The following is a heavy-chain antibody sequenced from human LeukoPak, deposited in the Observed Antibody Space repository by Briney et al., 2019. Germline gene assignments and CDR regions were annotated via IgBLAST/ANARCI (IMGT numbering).Heavy chain of an antibody. J-gene: IGHJ6*03. CDR1: GYTFTSYG. CDR2: ISAYNGNT. D-gene: IGHD5-12*01. V-gene: IGHV1-18*01. CDR3: ARVLRSTYSGYDDLRLWGEPYYYYYMDV. Sequence: ASVKVSCKASGYTFTSYGISWVRQAAGQGLEWMGWISAYNGNTNYAHKLQGRVTMTTDTTNSTAYMELRSMRSDDTAVYYCARVLRSTYSGYDDLRLWGEPYYYYYMDVWGKGTTVTVSS.